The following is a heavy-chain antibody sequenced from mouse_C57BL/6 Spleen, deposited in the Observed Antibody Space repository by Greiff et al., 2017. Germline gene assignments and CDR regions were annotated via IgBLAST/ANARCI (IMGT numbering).Heavy chain of an antibody. CDR2: INPNNGGT. D-gene: IGHD1-1*01. CDR3: ARRGGRSHFDY. Sequence: EVQLQQSGPELVKPGASVKISCKASGYTFTDYYMNWVKQSHGKSLEWIGDINPNNGGTSYNQKFKGKATLTVDKSSSTAYMELRSLTSEDSAVYYCARRGGRSHFDYWGQGTTLTVSS. V-gene: IGHV1-26*01. J-gene: IGHJ2*01. CDR1: GYTFTDYY.